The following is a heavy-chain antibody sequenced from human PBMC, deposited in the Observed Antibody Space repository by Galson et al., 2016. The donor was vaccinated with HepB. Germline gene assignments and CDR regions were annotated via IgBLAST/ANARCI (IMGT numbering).Heavy chain of an antibody. V-gene: IGHV1-2*02. CDR3: ARLLRIVTTGSWSSPSYFDY. D-gene: IGHD1-26*01. CDR1: GSFLTGSY. CDR2: IDPRSGCT. J-gene: IGHJ4*02. Sequence: SVKVSCKASGSFLTGSYVHWVRQAPGQGLEWMGWIDPRSGCTIYAENFQGRVTMTRDTSINPASMELSRLRSADTAVYFCARLLRIVTTGSWSSPSYFDYWGQGTLVTVSS.